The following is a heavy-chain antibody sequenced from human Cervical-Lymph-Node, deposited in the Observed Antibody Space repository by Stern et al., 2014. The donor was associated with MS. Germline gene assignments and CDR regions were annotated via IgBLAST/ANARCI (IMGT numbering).Heavy chain of an antibody. D-gene: IGHD3-22*01. V-gene: IGHV4-59*11. CDR3: ARTNWDSSGNYLDY. J-gene: IGHJ4*02. Sequence: VQLEESGPGLVKPSETLSFTCTVSGGSISSLYWSWIRQSPGKGLEWIGYIHYSGSTNYNPSLKRRITMSTDTSKNQFSLKLRSVTAADTAVYYCARTNWDSSGNYLDYWGQGIRVTVSS. CDR2: IHYSGST. CDR1: GGSISSLY.